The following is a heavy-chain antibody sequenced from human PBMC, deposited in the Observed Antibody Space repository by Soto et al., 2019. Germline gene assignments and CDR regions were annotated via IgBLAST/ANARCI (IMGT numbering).Heavy chain of an antibody. V-gene: IGHV3-30*03. J-gene: IGHJ6*02. Sequence: PRGSLRLSCAASGFTFSSYGMHWVRQAPGKGLEWVAVISYDGSNKYYADSVKGRFTISRDNSKNTLYLQMNSLRAEDTAVYYCATDTAQAPHLYHYYGMDVWGQAITVSVSS. CDR2: ISYDGSNK. CDR1: GFTFSSYG. CDR3: ATDTAQAPHLYHYYGMDV.